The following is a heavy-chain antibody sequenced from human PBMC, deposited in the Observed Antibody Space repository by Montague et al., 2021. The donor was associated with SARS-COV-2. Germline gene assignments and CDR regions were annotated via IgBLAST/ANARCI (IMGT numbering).Heavy chain of an antibody. CDR2: IYEGGTT. CDR3: VTPGKTAVAGQFDY. V-gene: IGHV4-39*07. CDR1: GGPIRSTTFY. D-gene: IGHD6-19*01. Sequence: SETLSLTCTVSGGPIRSTTFYWGWIRQSPGKGLEWIGYIYEGGTTYYNPSLKSRVAISLDTPNNQFSLKITSLIVADTAIYYCVTPGKTAVAGQFDYWGPGILVTVSS. J-gene: IGHJ4*02.